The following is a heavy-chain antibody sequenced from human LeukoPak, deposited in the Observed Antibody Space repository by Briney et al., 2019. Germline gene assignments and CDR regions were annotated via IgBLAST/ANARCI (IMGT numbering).Heavy chain of an antibody. CDR3: ARADRLHGGPYLIGP. CDR1: GYSFTDYY. D-gene: IGHD2-21*01. V-gene: IGHV1-2*02. J-gene: IGHJ5*02. Sequence: ASVKVSCKTSGYSFTDYYMHWVRQTPGQGLGWMGWINPNSGGTSSAQKFQGRVTMTRDTSITTVYMEVSWLTSDDTAIYYCARADRLHGGPYLIGPWGQGTLVTVSS. CDR2: INPNSGGT.